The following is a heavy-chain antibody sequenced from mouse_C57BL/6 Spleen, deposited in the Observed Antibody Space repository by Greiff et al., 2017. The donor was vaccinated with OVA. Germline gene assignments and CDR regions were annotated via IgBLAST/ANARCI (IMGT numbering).Heavy chain of an antibody. J-gene: IGHJ3*01. V-gene: IGHV1-85*01. CDR3: ATYRWFAY. D-gene: IGHD2-12*01. CDR1: GYTFTSYD. CDR2: IYPRDGST. Sequence: VKLMESGPELVKPGASVKLSCKASGYTFTSYDINWVKQRPGKGLEWIGWIYPRDGSTKYNEKFKGKATLTVDTSSSTAYMELHSLTSEDSAVYFCATYRWFAYWGQGTLVTVSA.